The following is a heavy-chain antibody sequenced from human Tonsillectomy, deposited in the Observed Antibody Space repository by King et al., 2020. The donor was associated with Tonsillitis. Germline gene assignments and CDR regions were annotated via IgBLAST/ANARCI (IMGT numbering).Heavy chain of an antibody. J-gene: IGHJ4*02. Sequence: VQLVESGGGLVQPGGSLRLSCAASGFTFSNYAMSWVRQAPGKGLEWVSAIIGSGGSTYYTDSVKGRFTISRDNSKNTLYLQMNSLRAEDTAVYYCAKGAYDSSYSLDYWGQGTLVTVSS. CDR3: AKGAYDSSYSLDY. CDR1: GFTFSNYA. V-gene: IGHV3-23*04. CDR2: IIGSGGST. D-gene: IGHD3-22*01.